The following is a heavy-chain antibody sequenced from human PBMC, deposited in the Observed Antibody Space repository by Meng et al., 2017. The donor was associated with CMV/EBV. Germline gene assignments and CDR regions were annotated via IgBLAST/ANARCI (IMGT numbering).Heavy chain of an antibody. Sequence: ASVKVSCKASGYTFTSYYMHWVRQAPGQGLEWMGIINPSGDSTSYAQKFQGRVTMTRDTSTSTVYMELSSLRSEDTAVYYCARPTCSTSCYSLNDAFDIWGQGTMVTVSS. CDR3: ARPTCSTSCYSLNDAFDI. CDR1: GYTFTSYY. D-gene: IGHD2-2*02. J-gene: IGHJ3*02. CDR2: INPSGDST. V-gene: IGHV1-46*01.